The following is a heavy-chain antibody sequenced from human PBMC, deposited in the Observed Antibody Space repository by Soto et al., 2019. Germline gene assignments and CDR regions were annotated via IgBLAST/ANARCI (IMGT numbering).Heavy chain of an antibody. CDR3: AAGYSSGWYFDY. V-gene: IGHV1-18*01. CDR2: ISAYNGNT. D-gene: IGHD6-19*01. J-gene: IGHJ4*02. Sequence: ASVKVSCKASGYTFTSYGISWVRQAPGQGLEWMGWISAYNGNTNYAQKLQGRVTMTTDTSMSTAYMELRSLRSDDTAVYYCAAGYSSGWYFDYWGQGTLVTVSS. CDR1: GYTFTSYG.